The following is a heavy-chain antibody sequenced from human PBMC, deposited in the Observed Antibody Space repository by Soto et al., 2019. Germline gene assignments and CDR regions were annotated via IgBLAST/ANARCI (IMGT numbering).Heavy chain of an antibody. CDR3: AKDRLGGNFDY. J-gene: IGHJ4*02. CDR2: ISGTGGST. V-gene: IGHV3-23*01. Sequence: GGSLRLSCAASGYTFNNYAMNWVRQAPGKGLEWVATISGTGGSTYYADSVKGRFTISRDNSKNTLYLQMNSLRVEDTAVYYCAKDRLGGNFDYWGQGTQVTVSS. CDR1: GYTFNNYA.